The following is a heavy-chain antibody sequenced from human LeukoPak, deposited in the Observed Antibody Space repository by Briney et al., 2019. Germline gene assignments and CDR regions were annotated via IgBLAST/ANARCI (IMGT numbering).Heavy chain of an antibody. D-gene: IGHD6-25*01. CDR1: GYAFTAYG. J-gene: IGHJ4*02. V-gene: IGHV1-18*04. Sequence: ASVKVSCKTSGYAFTAYGISWVRPAPGQGLEWVAWISTSNGNTNYAQKLKGRVSVTTDTSTSTVFMILRSLRPDDTAIYYCARDEIGSADLDYWGQGTLVSVSS. CDR2: ISTSNGNT. CDR3: ARDEIGSADLDY.